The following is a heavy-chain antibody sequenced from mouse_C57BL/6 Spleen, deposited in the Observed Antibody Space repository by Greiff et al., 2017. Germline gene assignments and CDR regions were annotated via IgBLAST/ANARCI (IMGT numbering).Heavy chain of an antibody. Sequence: QVQLQQSGAELVMPGASVKLSCKASGYTFTSYWMHWVKQRPGQGLEWIGEIDPSDSYTNYNQKLKGKSTMTVDKSSSTAYMQLSSLTSEDSAVYYCSRWGEGYAMDYWGQGTSVTVSS. CDR2: IDPSDSYT. V-gene: IGHV1-69*01. J-gene: IGHJ4*01. CDR3: SRWGEGYAMDY. CDR1: GYTFTSYW.